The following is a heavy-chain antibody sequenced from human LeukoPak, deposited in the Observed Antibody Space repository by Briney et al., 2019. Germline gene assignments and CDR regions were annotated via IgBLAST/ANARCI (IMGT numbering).Heavy chain of an antibody. Sequence: PGGSLRLSCAASGFTFRSHGMHWVRQAPGKGLEWVAFIWYDGSNKYYTDSVKGRFTISRDNSKNTLYLQMNSLRAEDTAVYYCAGDRATSYFDYWGQGAPVTISS. CDR3: AGDRATSYFDY. CDR1: GFTFRSHG. J-gene: IGHJ4*02. D-gene: IGHD1-26*01. V-gene: IGHV3-33*01. CDR2: IWYDGSNK.